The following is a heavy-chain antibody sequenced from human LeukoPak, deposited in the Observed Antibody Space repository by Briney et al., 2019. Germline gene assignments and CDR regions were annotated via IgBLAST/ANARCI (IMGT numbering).Heavy chain of an antibody. CDR2: IYHSGNT. Sequence: SETLSLTCTVSGYSITNAYYWGWIRQPPGKGLEWIGSIYHSGNTYYTPSLKSRVTISVDTSKNQFSLKLNSVTAADTAVYYCARLATAGTYYFDYWGQGTLVTVSS. V-gene: IGHV4-38-2*02. CDR3: ARLATAGTYYFDY. D-gene: IGHD6-13*01. J-gene: IGHJ4*02. CDR1: GYSITNAYY.